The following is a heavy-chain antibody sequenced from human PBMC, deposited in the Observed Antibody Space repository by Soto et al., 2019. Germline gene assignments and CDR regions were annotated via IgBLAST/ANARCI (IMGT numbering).Heavy chain of an antibody. CDR3: AKPKLQTNYYYGMYV. J-gene: IGHJ6*02. CDR2: ISGSGGST. CDR1: GFTFSSYA. D-gene: IGHD4-4*01. V-gene: IGHV3-23*01. Sequence: GGSLRLSCAASGFTFSSYAMSWIRQAPGKGLEWVSAISGSGGSTYYADSVKGRFTISRDNSKNTLYLQMNSLRAEDTAVYYCAKPKLQTNYYYGMYVWGQGTTVTVSS.